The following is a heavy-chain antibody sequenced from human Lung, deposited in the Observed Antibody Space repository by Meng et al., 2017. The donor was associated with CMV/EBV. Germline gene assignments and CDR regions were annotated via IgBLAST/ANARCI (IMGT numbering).Heavy chain of an antibody. CDR2: ISTGGGTI. V-gene: IGHV3-11*04. CDR1: GFTFSDYL. Sequence: GSLRLSCAASGFTFSDYLMSWIRQAPGKGLEWISYISTGGGTIYFADSVKGRFTFSRDNAKNSVYLQINSLRAEDTAVYYCARVKSSDFWSGYLDYWGQGYXVTVDS. CDR3: ARVKSSDFWSGYLDY. D-gene: IGHD3-3*01. J-gene: IGHJ4*02.